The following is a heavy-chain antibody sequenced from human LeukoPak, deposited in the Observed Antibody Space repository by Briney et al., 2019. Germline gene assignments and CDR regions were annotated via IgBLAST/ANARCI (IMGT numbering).Heavy chain of an antibody. CDR3: AKDQHYDSNSLDV. CDR2: ISYDGSNE. J-gene: IGHJ6*02. CDR1: GFSFRTYG. V-gene: IGHV3-30*18. Sequence: GGSLRLSCAASGFSFRTYGMHWVRQAPGKGLEWLAIISYDGSNEAYADSVKGRFSISRDNSKNTLYLQMNSLRPEDTAVYYCAKDQHYDSNSLDVWGPGTTVTVSS. D-gene: IGHD3-22*01.